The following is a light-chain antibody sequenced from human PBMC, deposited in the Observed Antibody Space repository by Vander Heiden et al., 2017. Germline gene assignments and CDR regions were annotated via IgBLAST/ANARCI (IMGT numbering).Light chain of an antibody. CDR2: AAS. J-gene: IGKJ2*01. CDR1: QGIRNY. V-gene: IGKV1-17*01. Sequence: DIQMTQSPSSLSASVGDRVTITCRASQGIRNYLGWYQQKPGKAPKRLIYAASSLQSGVPSRFSGSGSGTEFTLTISSLQPEDFATYYCLQHNSYPDPFGQGTKLEIK. CDR3: LQHNSYPDP.